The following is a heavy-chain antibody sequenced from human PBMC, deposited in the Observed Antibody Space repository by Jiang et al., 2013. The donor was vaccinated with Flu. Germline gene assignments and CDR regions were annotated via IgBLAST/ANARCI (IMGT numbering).Heavy chain of an antibody. J-gene: IGHJ6*02. V-gene: IGHV3-30*18. CDR1: GFTFSSYG. D-gene: IGHD3-10*01. CDR2: ISYDGSNK. CDR3: AKDLVRCSYGSGSYYNCYYYGMDV. Sequence: VQLVESGGGVVQPGRSLRLSCAASGFTFSSYGMHWVRQAPGKGLEWVAVISYDGSNKYYADSVKGRFTISRDNSKNTLYLQMNSLRAEDTAVYYCAKDLVRCSYGSGSYYNCYYYGMDVWGQGTTVTVSS.